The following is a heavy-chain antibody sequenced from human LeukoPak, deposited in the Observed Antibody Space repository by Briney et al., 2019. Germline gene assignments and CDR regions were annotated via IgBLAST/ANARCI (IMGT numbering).Heavy chain of an antibody. CDR1: GFTFDDYA. J-gene: IGHJ6*03. CDR2: ISGDGGST. CDR3: AKDTLRGYSYGFHNYMDV. D-gene: IGHD5-18*01. Sequence: GGSLRLSCAASGFTFDDYAMHWVRQAPGKGLEWVSLISGDGGSTYYVDSVKGRFTISRDNSKNSLYLQMNSLRTEDTALYYCAKDTLRGYSYGFHNYMDVWGKGTTVTVSS. V-gene: IGHV3-43*02.